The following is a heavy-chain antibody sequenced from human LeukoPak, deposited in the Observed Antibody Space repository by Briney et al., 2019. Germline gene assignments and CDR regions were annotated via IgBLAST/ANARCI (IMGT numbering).Heavy chain of an antibody. CDR3: ASSPRYDSSDY. D-gene: IGHD3-22*01. CDR1: GFTFSSNW. V-gene: IGHV3-7*01. CDR2: IKQDGSEK. Sequence: GGSLRLSCAASGFTFSSNWMNWVRQSPGKGLEWVANIKQDGSEKYYVGSVKGRFTISRDNAKNSLYLQMNSLRAEDTAVYYCASSPRYDSSDYWGQGTLVTVSS. J-gene: IGHJ4*02.